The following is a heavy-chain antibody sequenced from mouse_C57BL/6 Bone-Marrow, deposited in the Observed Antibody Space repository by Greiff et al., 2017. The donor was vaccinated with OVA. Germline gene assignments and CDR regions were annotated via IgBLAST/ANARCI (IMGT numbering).Heavy chain of an antibody. J-gene: IGHJ3*01. CDR2: IHPNRGST. Sequence: VQLQQPGAELVKPGASVKLSCKASGYTFISYWMHWVKQRPGQGLEWIGMIHPNRGSTNYNEKFKSKATLTVDKSSSTAYMQLSSLTSEDSAVYYCARSRAIYYGNPAWFAYWGQGTLVTVSA. V-gene: IGHV1-64*01. CDR3: ARSRAIYYGNPAWFAY. D-gene: IGHD2-1*01. CDR1: GYTFISYW.